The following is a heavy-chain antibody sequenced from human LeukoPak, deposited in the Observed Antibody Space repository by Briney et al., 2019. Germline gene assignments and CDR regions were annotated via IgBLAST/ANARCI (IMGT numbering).Heavy chain of an antibody. CDR2: IYYSGST. CDR3: ARDPPLLEWLSSDAFDI. J-gene: IGHJ3*02. CDR1: GGSISSYY. V-gene: IGHV4-59*12. Sequence: SETLSLTCTVSGGSISSYYWSWIRQPPGKGLEWIGYIYYSGSTYYNPSLKSRVTISVDTSKNQFSLKLSSVTAADTAVYYCARDPPLLEWLSSDAFDIWGQGTMVTVSS. D-gene: IGHD3-3*01.